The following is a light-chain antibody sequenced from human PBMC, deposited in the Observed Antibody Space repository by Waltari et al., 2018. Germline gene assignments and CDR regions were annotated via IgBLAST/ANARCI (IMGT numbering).Light chain of an antibody. CDR3: QQYNSYSLLT. CDR1: QSIRTW. V-gene: IGKV1-5*03. J-gene: IGKJ4*02. CDR2: KAS. Sequence: DIQMTQSPSPLSASVGDRFTITCRASQSIRTWLSWYQQKPGKAPKLLIYKASTLESGVPSRFSGGGSGTEVTLTISSLQPDDFATYYCQQYNSYSLLTFGGGTKVESK.